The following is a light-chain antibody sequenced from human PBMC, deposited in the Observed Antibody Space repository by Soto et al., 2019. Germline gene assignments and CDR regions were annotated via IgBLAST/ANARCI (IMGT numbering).Light chain of an antibody. V-gene: IGLV2-14*01. Sequence: PGTLSLSPGERATLSCRTSQSVSSNQLSWYQQHPAKAPKLMINEISNRHTGVSNRVSGAKSGKSASLTISGPQAEDEADYYCSSYPSSSTVFGTGTKVTVL. CDR3: SSYPSSSTV. J-gene: IGLJ1*01. CDR2: EIS. CDR1: SQSVSSNQ.